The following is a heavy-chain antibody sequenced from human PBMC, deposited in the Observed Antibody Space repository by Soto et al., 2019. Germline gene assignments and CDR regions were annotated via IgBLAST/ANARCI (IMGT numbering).Heavy chain of an antibody. J-gene: IGHJ6*02. CDR1: GFTFSSYS. V-gene: IGHV3-21*01. D-gene: IGHD2-15*01. CDR2: ISSSSSYI. Sequence: GGSLRLSCAASGFTFSSYSMNWVRQAPGKGLEWVSSISSSSSYIYYADSVKGRFTISRDNAKNSLYLQMNSLRAEDTAVYYCARARGYCSGGSCPKPSLVYYYYGMDVWGQGTTVTVSS. CDR3: ARARGYCSGGSCPKPSLVYYYYGMDV.